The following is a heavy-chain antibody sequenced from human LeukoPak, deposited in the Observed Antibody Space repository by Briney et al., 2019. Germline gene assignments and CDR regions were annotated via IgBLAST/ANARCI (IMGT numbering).Heavy chain of an antibody. V-gene: IGHV4-39*01. CDR2: IYYSGST. CDR3: ARRALAVAGTPNYYYYMDV. CDR1: GGSISSSSYY. J-gene: IGHJ6*03. Sequence: KPSETLSLTCTVSGGSISSSSYYWGWIRQPPGKGLEWIGSIYYSGSTYYNPSLKSRVTISVDTSKNQFSLKLSSVTAADTAVYYCARRALAVAGTPNYYYYMDVWGKGTTVTVSS. D-gene: IGHD6-19*01.